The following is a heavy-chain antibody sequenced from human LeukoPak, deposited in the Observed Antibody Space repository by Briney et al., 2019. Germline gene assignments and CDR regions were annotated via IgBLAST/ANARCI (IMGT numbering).Heavy chain of an antibody. V-gene: IGHV1-2*02. D-gene: IGHD5-12*01. CDR2: INPNSGGT. CDR3: ARSIVATITPTHY. CDR1: GYTFTDFF. J-gene: IGHJ4*02. Sequence: GASVKVSCKASGYTFTDFFIHWVRQAPGQGLEWMGWINPNSGGTNYAQKFQGKITMTRDTSISTAYMELRSDDTAIYYCARSIVATITPTHYRGQGTLVTVSS.